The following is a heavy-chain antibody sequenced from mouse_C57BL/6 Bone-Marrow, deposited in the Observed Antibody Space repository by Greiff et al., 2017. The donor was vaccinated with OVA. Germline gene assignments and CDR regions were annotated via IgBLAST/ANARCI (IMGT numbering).Heavy chain of an antibody. Sequence: EVQVVESGGDLVKPGGSLKLSCAASGFTFSSYGMSWVRQTPDKRLEWVATISSGGSYTYYPDSVKGRFTISRDNAKNTLYLQMSSLKSEDTDMYYCARQGAYYYGPAWFAYWGQGTLVTVSA. J-gene: IGHJ3*01. D-gene: IGHD1-1*01. V-gene: IGHV5-6*01. CDR2: ISSGGSYT. CDR1: GFTFSSYG. CDR3: ARQGAYYYGPAWFAY.